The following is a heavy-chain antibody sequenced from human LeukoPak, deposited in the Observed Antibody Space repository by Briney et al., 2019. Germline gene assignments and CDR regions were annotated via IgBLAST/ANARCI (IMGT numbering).Heavy chain of an antibody. Sequence: ASVKVSCKVSGYTLTELSMHWVRQAPGKGLEWMGGFDPEDGEIIYAQKFQGRVTMTEDTSTDTAYMELSSLRFEYAAVYYCATPSGRNYYDSSGYYRFDYWGQGTLVTVSS. CDR3: ATPSGRNYYDSSGYYRFDY. CDR2: FDPEDGEI. D-gene: IGHD3-22*01. V-gene: IGHV1-24*01. CDR1: GYTLTELS. J-gene: IGHJ4*02.